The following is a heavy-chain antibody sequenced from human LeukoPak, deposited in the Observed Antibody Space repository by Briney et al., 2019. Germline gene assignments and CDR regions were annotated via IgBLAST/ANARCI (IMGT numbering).Heavy chain of an antibody. CDR2: IYYSGST. J-gene: IGHJ4*02. Sequence: SETLSLTCTVSGGSISSSSYYWGWIRQPPGKGLEWIGSIYYSGSTYYNPSLKSRVTISVDTSKNQLSLKLSSVTAADTAVYYCARDQGYSSSPFDYWGQGTLVTVSS. CDR3: ARDQGYSSSPFDY. CDR1: GGSISSSSYY. V-gene: IGHV4-39*07. D-gene: IGHD6-6*01.